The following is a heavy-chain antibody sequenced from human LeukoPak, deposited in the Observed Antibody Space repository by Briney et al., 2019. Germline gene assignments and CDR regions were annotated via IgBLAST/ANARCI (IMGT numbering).Heavy chain of an antibody. Sequence: GGSLRLSCAASGFTFSSYAMSWVRQAPGKGLEWVAIITATGDTAYYADSVKGRFTISRDNSRNTVYMQMDSLRAEDTAIYYCAGDRNSDWYSPLDYWGQGSQVAVSP. CDR2: ITATGDTA. CDR3: AGDRNSDWYSPLDY. D-gene: IGHD6-19*01. CDR1: GFTFSSYA. J-gene: IGHJ4*02. V-gene: IGHV3-23*01.